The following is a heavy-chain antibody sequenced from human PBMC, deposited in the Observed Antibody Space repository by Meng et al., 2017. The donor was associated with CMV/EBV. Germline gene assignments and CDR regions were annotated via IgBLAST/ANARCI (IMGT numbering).Heavy chain of an antibody. J-gene: IGHJ2*01. D-gene: IGHD3-22*01. V-gene: IGHV3-23*03. CDR2: IYSGGSST. CDR3: AKLRGSGFNSYWYFDL. Sequence: GGPLRLSCAASGFTFSVYAMTWVRQAPGQGLEWVSIIYSGGSSTYYADSLKGRFTISRDDSKNTLYLQVNSLRADDTAVYYCAKLRGSGFNSYWYFDLWGCGTLVTVSS. CDR1: GFTFSVYA.